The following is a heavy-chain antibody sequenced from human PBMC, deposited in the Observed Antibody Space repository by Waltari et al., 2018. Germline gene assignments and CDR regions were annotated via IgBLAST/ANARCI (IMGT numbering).Heavy chain of an antibody. CDR1: GYSISSGYY. Sequence: QVQLQESGPGLVKPSETLSLTCAVSGYSISSGYYWGWIRRPPGKGLGWIGSIYHSGSTYYNPSLKSRVTISVDTSKNQFSLKLSSVTAADTAVYYCAREGSSSFEINWFDPWGQGTLVTVSS. J-gene: IGHJ5*02. D-gene: IGHD6-13*01. CDR2: IYHSGST. CDR3: AREGSSSFEINWFDP. V-gene: IGHV4-38-2*02.